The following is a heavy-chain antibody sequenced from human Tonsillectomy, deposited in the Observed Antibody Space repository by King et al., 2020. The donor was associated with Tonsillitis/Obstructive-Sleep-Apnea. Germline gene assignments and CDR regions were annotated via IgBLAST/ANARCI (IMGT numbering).Heavy chain of an antibody. CDR2: IKQDGSEK. CDR1: GFTFSSYW. Sequence: VQLVESGGGLVQPGGSLRLSCAASGFTFSSYWMTWVRQAPGKGLEWVADIKQDGSEKYYVDSVKGRFTISRDNAKNSLYLQMNSLRAEDTAVYYCVRDSRLNFYYYYAMDVWGQGTTVTVSS. CDR3: VRDSRLNFYYYYAMDV. J-gene: IGHJ6*02. V-gene: IGHV3-7*03. D-gene: IGHD1-1*01.